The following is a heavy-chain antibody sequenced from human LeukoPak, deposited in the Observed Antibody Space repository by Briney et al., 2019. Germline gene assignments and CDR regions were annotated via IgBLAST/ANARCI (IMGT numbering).Heavy chain of an antibody. J-gene: IGHJ4*02. CDR3: ARDQSGYGHFDF. CDR1: GGSISSGGYS. V-gene: IGHV4-31*03. D-gene: IGHD5-12*01. Sequence: TSETLSLTCTVSGGSISSGGYSWSWIRQHPGKGLEWIGYIYYSGSTYYNPSLKSRVTMSVDTSRNQFSLSLSSVTAADTAVYYCARDQSGYGHFDFWGQGTRVTVSS. CDR2: IYYSGST.